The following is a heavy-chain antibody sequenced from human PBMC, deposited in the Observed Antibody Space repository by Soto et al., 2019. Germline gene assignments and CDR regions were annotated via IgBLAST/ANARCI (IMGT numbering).Heavy chain of an antibody. V-gene: IGHV4-39*01. J-gene: IGHJ5*02. CDR2: IYYSGST. D-gene: IGHD3-3*01. CDR3: ASHHYDFWSFALNWFEP. Sequence: PSETLALTFTVSGGSISSSSYYWGWIRQPPVKGLEWIGSIYYSGSTYYNPSLKSRVTISVDTSKNQFSLKLSSVTAADTAVYYFASHHYDFWSFALNWFEPWGQGTLVTVSS. CDR1: GGSISSSSYY.